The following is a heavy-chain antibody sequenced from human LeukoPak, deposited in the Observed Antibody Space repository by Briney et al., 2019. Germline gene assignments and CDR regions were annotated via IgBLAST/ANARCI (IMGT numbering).Heavy chain of an antibody. CDR3: ARGRLVYSSGWYYFDY. J-gene: IGHJ4*02. V-gene: IGHV4-4*02. Sequence: PSETLSLTCAVSGGSISSSNWWSWVRPPPGKGLEWIGEIYHSGSTNYNPSLKSRVTISVDKSKNQFSLKLSSVTAADTAVYYCARGRLVYSSGWYYFDYWGQGTLVTVSS. D-gene: IGHD6-19*01. CDR1: GGSISSSNW. CDR2: IYHSGST.